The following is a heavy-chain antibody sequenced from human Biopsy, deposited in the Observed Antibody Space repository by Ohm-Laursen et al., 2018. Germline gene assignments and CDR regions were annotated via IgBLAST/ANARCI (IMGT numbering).Heavy chain of an antibody. CDR1: GGSISGSS. D-gene: IGHD6-19*01. Sequence: GTLSLTCTVSGGSISGSSWSWIRQAPGKGLEWIGYISYSRDTNYNPSLKSRITISVDTSKNQFSLKLTSVTAADTAVYYCAKHGSGWTGDDAFHIWGQGTMVTVSS. CDR2: ISYSRDT. CDR3: AKHGSGWTGDDAFHI. J-gene: IGHJ3*02. V-gene: IGHV4-59*08.